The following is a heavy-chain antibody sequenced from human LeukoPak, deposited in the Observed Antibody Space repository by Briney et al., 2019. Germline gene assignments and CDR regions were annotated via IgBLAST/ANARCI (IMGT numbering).Heavy chain of an antibody. D-gene: IGHD3-10*01. CDR2: INHSGST. CDR1: GGSFSGYY. V-gene: IGHV4-34*01. Sequence: SETLSLTCAVYGGSFSGYYWSWIRQPPGKGLEWIGEINHSGSTNYNPSLKSRVTISVDTPKNQFSLKLSSVTAADTAVYYCARSITMVRGPYAYWGQGTLVTVSS. CDR3: ARSITMVRGPYAY. J-gene: IGHJ4*02.